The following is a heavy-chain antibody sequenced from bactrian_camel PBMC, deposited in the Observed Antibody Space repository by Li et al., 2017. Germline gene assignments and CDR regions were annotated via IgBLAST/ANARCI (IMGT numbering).Heavy chain of an antibody. CDR2: IDMYHRS. CDR1: EFIDDAFT. V-gene: IGHV3S66*01. D-gene: IGHD2*01. J-gene: IGHJ4*01. Sequence: DVQLVESGGGSVQAGGSLRLSCAAAEFIDDAFTLGWFRQAPEKEREEREAVAVIDMYHRSTYADSVKGRFTIHKDSAKNTLYLQMNSLNPEDTAMYYCAANFGPYCSGPYLARRANFEGQGTQVTVS.